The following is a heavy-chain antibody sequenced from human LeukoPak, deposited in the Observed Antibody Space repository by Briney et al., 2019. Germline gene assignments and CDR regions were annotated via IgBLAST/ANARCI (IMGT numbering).Heavy chain of an antibody. V-gene: IGHV1-69*13. CDR3: ASGAIVGATPPDY. Sequence: SVKVSCKASGGTFSSYAISWVRQAPGQGLEWMGGIIPIFGTANYALKFQGRVTITADESTSTAYMELSSLRSEDTAVYYCASGAIVGATPPDYWGQGTLVTVSS. D-gene: IGHD1-26*01. CDR1: GGTFSSYA. J-gene: IGHJ4*02. CDR2: IIPIFGTA.